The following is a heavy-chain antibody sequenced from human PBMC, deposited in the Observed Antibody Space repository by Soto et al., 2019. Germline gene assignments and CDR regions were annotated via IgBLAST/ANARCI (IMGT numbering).Heavy chain of an antibody. V-gene: IGHV4-59*01. Sequence: SETLSLTCTVSGDSISTYYWSWIRQPPGKGLQWIGYIFYSGGTAYNPSLKSRVTISLDMSKKQISLKLSSVTTADTATYFCARLQLVQKVIDYWGQGTLVTVSS. CDR1: GDSISTYY. J-gene: IGHJ4*02. D-gene: IGHD1-1*01. CDR2: IFYSGGT. CDR3: ARLQLVQKVIDY.